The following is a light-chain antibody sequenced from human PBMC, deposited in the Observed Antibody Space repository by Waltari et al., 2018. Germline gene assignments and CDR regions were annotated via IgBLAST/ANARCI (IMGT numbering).Light chain of an antibody. CDR3: ASWDDSLNGHWV. V-gene: IGLV1-44*01. CDR1: YSNIGSNV. CDR2: RSD. Sequence: QSVLTQPPSASGAPGQRVTISCSGSYSNIGSNVVNWYQQLPGKAPKLRIYRSDRRPSGVPFRFSGSKSDSSASLAIDGLHSEDEADYYCASWDDSLNGHWVFGGGTKVTVL. J-gene: IGLJ3*02.